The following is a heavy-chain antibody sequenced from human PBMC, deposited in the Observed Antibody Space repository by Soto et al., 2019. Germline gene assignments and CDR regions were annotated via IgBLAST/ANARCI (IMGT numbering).Heavy chain of an antibody. V-gene: IGHV1-18*04. CDR3: AREGTSHSQTSYYYAGMHG. J-gene: IGHJ6*02. D-gene: IGHD2-15*01. CDR2: FSPYNGNT. Sequence: QVQLVQSGGEVKKPGASVKVSCKDSGYTLTTYGISCVRKAPGQGLEWMAWFSPYNGNTNYAQKFQGRVTMATDTSTNTALMELRRLTADDTAVYYCAREGTSHSQTSYYYAGMHGLGQGTTGTVSS. CDR1: GYTLTTYG.